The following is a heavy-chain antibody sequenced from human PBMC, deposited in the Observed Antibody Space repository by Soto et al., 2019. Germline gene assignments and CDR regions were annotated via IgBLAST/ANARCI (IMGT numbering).Heavy chain of an antibody. V-gene: IGHV3-23*01. Sequence: PGGSLRLSCAASGFTISTYAMSWVRQAPGKGLEWVSAINGNGDRAYYAESVKGRFTISRDNSKNTVYLQMNSLRAEDTAVYYCAVRSDAFDVWGQGTMVTVSS. J-gene: IGHJ3*01. CDR3: AVRSDAFDV. CDR2: INGNGDRA. CDR1: GFTISTYA.